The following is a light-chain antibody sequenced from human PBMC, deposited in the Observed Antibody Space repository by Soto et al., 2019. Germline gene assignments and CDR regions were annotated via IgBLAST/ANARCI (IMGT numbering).Light chain of an antibody. Sequence: QSALTQPPSASGSPGQSVTISCTGTSSDVGGYNYVSWYQQHPGKAPKLIIYEVTKRPSGVPDRFSGSKSGITASLTVSGLQAEDEADYYCSSYAGSIHYVFGTGTKLTVL. CDR1: SSDVGGYNY. CDR2: EVT. V-gene: IGLV2-8*01. CDR3: SSYAGSIHYV. J-gene: IGLJ1*01.